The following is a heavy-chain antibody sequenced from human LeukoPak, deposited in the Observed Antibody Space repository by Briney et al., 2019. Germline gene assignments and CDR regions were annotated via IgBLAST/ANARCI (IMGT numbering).Heavy chain of an antibody. CDR2: IIPIFGTA. CDR3: ARVFEYCSSTSCYSSYYYYYGMDV. D-gene: IGHD2-2*01. J-gene: IGHJ6*02. V-gene: IGHV1-69*13. Sequence: SVKVSCKASGGTFSSYAISWVRQAPGQGLEWMGGIIPIFGTANYAQKFQGRVTITADESTSTAYMGLSSLRSEDTAVYYCARVFEYCSSTSCYSSYYYYYGMDVWGQGTTVTVSS. CDR1: GGTFSSYA.